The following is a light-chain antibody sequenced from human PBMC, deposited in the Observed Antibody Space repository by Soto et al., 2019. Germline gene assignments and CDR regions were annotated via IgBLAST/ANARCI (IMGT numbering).Light chain of an antibody. CDR3: QQRSNWYT. CDR2: DAS. V-gene: IGKV3-11*01. CDR1: QSVSSY. J-gene: IGKJ2*01. Sequence: EIGLTQSPATLSLSPGERATLSCRASQSVSSYLAWSQQKPGQAPRLLIYDASNRATGIPARCSGSGSGTDFTLTISSLEPEDFAVYYCQQRSNWYTFGQGTKLEIK.